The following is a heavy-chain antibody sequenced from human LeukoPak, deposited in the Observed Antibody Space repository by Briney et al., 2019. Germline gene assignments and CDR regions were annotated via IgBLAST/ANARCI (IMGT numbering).Heavy chain of an antibody. V-gene: IGHV3-30*18. J-gene: IGHJ6*02. CDR2: ISYEGSNK. CDR3: AKDRVAAINSFGYGMDV. Sequence: GGAVRLSCAASGCIFSSYGRHGVGQAPGKGLEGVAVISYEGSNKYYADSVKDRFTISRANYKKTLYLKMNSVRAEDTAVYYCAKDRVAAINSFGYGMDVWGQGTTVTVSS. D-gene: IGHD5-12*01. CDR1: GCIFSSYG.